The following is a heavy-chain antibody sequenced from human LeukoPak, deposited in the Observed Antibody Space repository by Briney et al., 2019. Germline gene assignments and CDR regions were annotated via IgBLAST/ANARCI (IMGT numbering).Heavy chain of an antibody. D-gene: IGHD6-6*01. V-gene: IGHV1-18*01. CDR3: ARARPTLNWFDP. J-gene: IGHJ5*02. CDR1: GYTFNNYG. Sequence: ASVKVYCKASGYTFNNYGFNWVRQAPGQGLEWMGWISGYNGNTKYAQKFQGRITMRTDSSTSTVYMELRSLRSDDTAVYYCARARPTLNWFDPWGQGTLVTVSS. CDR2: ISGYNGNT.